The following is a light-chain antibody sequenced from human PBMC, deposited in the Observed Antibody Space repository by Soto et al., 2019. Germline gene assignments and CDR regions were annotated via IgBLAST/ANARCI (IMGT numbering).Light chain of an antibody. Sequence: IMMTQSPATLSVSPGETATLSCRASQSLRSSLAWYQQKPGQAPRLLIYDASTRATGIPARFSGSGSGTDFTLTISGLQSEDFAVYYCQQYNNWPQTFGQGTKVDIK. CDR3: QQYNNWPQT. J-gene: IGKJ1*01. CDR1: QSLRSS. CDR2: DAS. V-gene: IGKV3-15*01.